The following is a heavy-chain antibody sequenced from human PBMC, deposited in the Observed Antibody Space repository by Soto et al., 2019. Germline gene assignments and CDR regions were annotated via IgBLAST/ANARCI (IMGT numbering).Heavy chain of an antibody. CDR2: ISAYNGNT. Sequence: ASVKVSCKASGYTFTSYVISWVRQAPGQGLEWMGWISAYNGNTNYAQKLQGRVTMTTDTSTSTAYMELRSLRSDDTAVYYCARGIAYCGGDCQIPDYYYYMDVWGKGTTVTVSS. J-gene: IGHJ6*03. CDR1: GYTFTSYV. V-gene: IGHV1-18*01. D-gene: IGHD2-21*01. CDR3: ARGIAYCGGDCQIPDYYYYMDV.